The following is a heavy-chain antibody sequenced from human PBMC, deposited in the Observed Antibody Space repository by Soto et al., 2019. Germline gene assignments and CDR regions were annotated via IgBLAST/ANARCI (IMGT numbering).Heavy chain of an antibody. CDR1: AYTFTGYY. D-gene: IGHD1-26*01. CDR3: ARDSAVVGATAFDI. Sequence: ASVKVSCKASAYTFTGYYMHWVRQAPGQGLEWMGWINPNSGGTNYAQKFQGWVTMTRDTSISTAYMELSRLRSDDTAVYYCARDSAVVGATAFDIWGQGTMVTVSS. J-gene: IGHJ3*02. V-gene: IGHV1-2*04. CDR2: INPNSGGT.